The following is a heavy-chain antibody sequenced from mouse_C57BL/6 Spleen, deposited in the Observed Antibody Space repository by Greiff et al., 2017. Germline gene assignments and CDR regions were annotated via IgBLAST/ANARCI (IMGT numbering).Heavy chain of an antibody. CDR2: IRGGGGNT. CDR1: GFTFSSYT. D-gene: IGHD2-3*01. CDR3: ARDGPYLDY. V-gene: IGHV5-9*01. J-gene: IGHJ2*01. Sequence: EVKLQESGGGLVKPGGSLKLSCAASGFTFSSYTMSWVRQTPEQRLEWVATIRGGGGNTYYPDSVKGRFTISRDNAKNTLYLQMSSLRSEDTALYYCARDGPYLDYWGQGTTLTVSS.